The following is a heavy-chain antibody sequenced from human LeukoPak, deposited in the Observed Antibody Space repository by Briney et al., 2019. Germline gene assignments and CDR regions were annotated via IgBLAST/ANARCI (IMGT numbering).Heavy chain of an antibody. Sequence: GGSLRLSCAASGFTFSNYWMSWVRQAPGKGLEWVANIKEDGSEKYYVDSVKGRFTISRDNAKNSLYLQMNSLRAEDTAVYYCARDRGAVTTELDYWGQGTLVTVSS. CDR2: IKEDGSEK. D-gene: IGHD4-17*01. CDR3: ARDRGAVTTELDY. J-gene: IGHJ4*02. CDR1: GFTFSNYW. V-gene: IGHV3-7*01.